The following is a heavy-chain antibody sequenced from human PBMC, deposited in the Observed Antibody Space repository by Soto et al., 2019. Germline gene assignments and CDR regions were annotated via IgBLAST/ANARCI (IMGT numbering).Heavy chain of an antibody. CDR1: GASVSISTYY. CDR3: ASQVKTFYYGSSGYYLDY. V-gene: IGHV4-39*01. J-gene: IGHJ4*02. D-gene: IGHD3-22*01. CDR2: VHYSGTT. Sequence: PSETLSLTCTVSGASVSISTYYWGWIRQPPGKGLEWIGTVHYSGTTHYTPSLKSRVTISVDKSKNQFSLKLSSVTAADTAVYYCASQVKTFYYGSSGYYLDYWGQGALVTVSS.